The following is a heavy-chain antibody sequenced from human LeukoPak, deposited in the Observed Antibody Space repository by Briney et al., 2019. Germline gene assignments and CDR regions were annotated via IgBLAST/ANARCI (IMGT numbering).Heavy chain of an antibody. D-gene: IGHD6-19*01. J-gene: IGHJ4*02. CDR2: INHSGST. CDR1: GGSFSGYY. CDR3: ARATMRWLAKYYFDY. Sequence: SETLSLTCAVYGGSFSGYYWSWIRQPPGKGLEWIGEINHSGSTNYNPSLKSRVTISVDTSKNQFSLKLSSVTAADTAVYYCARATMRWLAKYYFDYWGQGTLVTVSS. V-gene: IGHV4-34*01.